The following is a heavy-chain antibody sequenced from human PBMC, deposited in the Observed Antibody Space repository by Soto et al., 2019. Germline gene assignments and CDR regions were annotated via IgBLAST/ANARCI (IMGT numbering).Heavy chain of an antibody. CDR3: ARANSGYGHLYNWFDP. Sequence: ASVKVSCKASGYTFTSYGISWVRQAPGQGLEWMGWISAYNGNTNYAQKLQGRVTMTTDTSTSTSYMELRSLRSDDTAVYYCARANSGYGHLYNWFDPWGQGTLVTVSS. CDR2: ISAYNGNT. J-gene: IGHJ5*02. D-gene: IGHD5-12*01. V-gene: IGHV1-18*01. CDR1: GYTFTSYG.